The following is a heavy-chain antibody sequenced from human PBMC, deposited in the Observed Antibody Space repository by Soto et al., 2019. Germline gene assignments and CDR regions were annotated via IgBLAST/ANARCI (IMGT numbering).Heavy chain of an antibody. CDR1: GRTLSEIS. CDR3: ATDEGDSFNLNYNYMDV. J-gene: IGHJ6*03. D-gene: IGHD3-16*01. Sequence: ASVKVSCKVSGRTLSEISIHWVRQAPGRGSEWMGGFDPEYGKTTYAQKFQGRFTMTEDTSTDTAYMELSSLRSDDTAVYYCATDEGDSFNLNYNYMDVWGKGTTVTVSS. CDR2: FDPEYGKT. V-gene: IGHV1-24*01.